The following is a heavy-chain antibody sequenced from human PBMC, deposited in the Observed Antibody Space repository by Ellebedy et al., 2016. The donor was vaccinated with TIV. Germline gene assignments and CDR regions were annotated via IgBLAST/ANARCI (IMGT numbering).Heavy chain of an antibody. V-gene: IGHV1-46*01. CDR2: INPSGGST. Sequence: ASVKVSXXASGYTFTSYYMHWVRQAPGQGLEWMGIINPSGGSTSYAQKFQGRVTMTRDTSTSTVYMELSSLRSEDTAVYYCARSYCSGGCRGWYGTAVDYWGQGTLVTVSS. CDR1: GYTFTSYY. J-gene: IGHJ4*02. CDR3: ARSYCSGGCRGWYGTAVDY. D-gene: IGHD2-15*01.